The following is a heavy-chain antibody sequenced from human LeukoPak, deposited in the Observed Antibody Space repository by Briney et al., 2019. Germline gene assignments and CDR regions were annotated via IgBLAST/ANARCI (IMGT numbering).Heavy chain of an antibody. CDR3: ARGSSGWYLYYYYGMDV. J-gene: IGHJ6*02. V-gene: IGHV3-30-3*01. CDR2: ISYDGSNK. D-gene: IGHD6-19*01. CDR1: GFTFSSYA. Sequence: GGSLRLSCAASGFTFSSYATHWVRQAPGKGLEWVAVISYDGSNKYYADSVKGRFTISRDNSKNTLYLQMNSLRAEDTAVYYCARGSSGWYLYYYYGMDVWGQGTTVTVSS.